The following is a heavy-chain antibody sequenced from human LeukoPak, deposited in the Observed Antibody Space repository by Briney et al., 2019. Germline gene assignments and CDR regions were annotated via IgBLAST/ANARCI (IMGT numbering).Heavy chain of an antibody. D-gene: IGHD3-22*01. V-gene: IGHV3-74*01. CDR3: ARPNAWRRVYYDSSGCYGYYFDY. CDR1: GFTFSSYW. J-gene: IGHJ4*02. Sequence: PGGSLRLSCAASGFTFSSYWMHWVRQAPGKGLVWVSRINSDGSSTSYADSVKGRFTISRDNAKNTLYLQMNSLRAEDTAVYYCARPNAWRRVYYDSSGCYGYYFDYWGQGTLVTVSS. CDR2: INSDGSST.